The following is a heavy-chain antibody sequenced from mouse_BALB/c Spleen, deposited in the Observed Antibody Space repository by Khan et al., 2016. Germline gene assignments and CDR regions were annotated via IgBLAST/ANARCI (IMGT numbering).Heavy chain of an antibody. CDR1: GFDFSRYW. CDR3: ARPRGNYAMDD. J-gene: IGHJ4*01. CDR2: INPDSSTI. V-gene: IGHV4-1*02. Sequence: EVKLLESGGGLVQPGGSLKLSCAASGFDFSRYWMSWVRQAPGKGLEWIGEINPDSSTINYTPSLKDKFIISRDNANNTLYLQMSKVRSEDTALYYCARPRGNYAMDDWGQGTSVTVSS.